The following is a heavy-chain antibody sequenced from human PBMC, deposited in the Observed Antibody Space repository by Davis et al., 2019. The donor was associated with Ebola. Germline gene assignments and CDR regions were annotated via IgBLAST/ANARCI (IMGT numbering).Heavy chain of an antibody. V-gene: IGHV4-34*01. CDR1: GGYFSGYY. D-gene: IGHD3-10*01. CDR3: ARVDPRSDFGMDV. CDR2: INHSGST. Sequence: MPGGSLRLSCAVSGGYFSGYYWSWIRQPPGMGLEWIGEINHSGSTNYNPSLKSRVTMSIDKSKNQFSLKLTSVTAADTAIYYCARVDPRSDFGMDVWGQGTTVTVSS. J-gene: IGHJ6*02.